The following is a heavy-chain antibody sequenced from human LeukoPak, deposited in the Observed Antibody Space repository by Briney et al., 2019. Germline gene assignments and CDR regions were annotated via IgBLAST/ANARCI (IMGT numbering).Heavy chain of an antibody. CDR2: ISSSGSTI. V-gene: IGHV3-11*04. CDR1: GFTFSDYY. Sequence: PGGSLRLSCAASGFTFSDYYMSWIRQAPGKGLEWVSYISSSGSTIYYADSVKGRFTICRDNVKNSLYLQMNSLRAEDTAVYYCARAPHFDWLLSVYFYMDVWGKGATVTVSS. D-gene: IGHD3-9*01. CDR3: ARAPHFDWLLSVYFYMDV. J-gene: IGHJ6*03.